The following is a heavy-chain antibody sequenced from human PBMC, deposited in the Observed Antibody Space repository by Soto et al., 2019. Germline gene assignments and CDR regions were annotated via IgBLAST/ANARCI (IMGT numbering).Heavy chain of an antibody. V-gene: IGHV4-34*01. D-gene: IGHD3-10*01. J-gene: IGHJ5*02. CDR2: INHSGST. CDR1: GGSFRGYY. Sequence: SATWSLSCTVYGGSFRGYYWSWIRQPPGKGLELIGEINHSGSTNYNPSLKSRVTISVDTSKNQFSLKLSSVTAADTAVYYCARGGRFTYYYGSGSPTWFDPWGQGTLVTVS. CDR3: ARGGRFTYYYGSGSPTWFDP.